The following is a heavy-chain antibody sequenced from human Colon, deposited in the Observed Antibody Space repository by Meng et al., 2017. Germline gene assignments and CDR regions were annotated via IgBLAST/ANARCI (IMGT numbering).Heavy chain of an antibody. CDR2: ISSSGSTI. J-gene: IGHJ3*02. Sequence: GESLKISCAASGFTFSSYEMNWVRQAPGKGLEWVSYISSSGSTIYYADSVKGRFTISRDNAKNSLYLQMNSLRAEDTAVYYCARDSRSGGISLDAFDIWGQGTMVTVSS. CDR3: ARDSRSGGISLDAFDI. CDR1: GFTFSSYE. D-gene: IGHD2-15*01. V-gene: IGHV3-48*03.